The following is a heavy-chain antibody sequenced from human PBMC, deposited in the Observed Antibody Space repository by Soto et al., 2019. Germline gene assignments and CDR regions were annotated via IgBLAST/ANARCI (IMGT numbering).Heavy chain of an antibody. CDR3: AKSYGHTWEHYYFDY. V-gene: IGHV3-23*01. CDR2: ISGLGGSR. CDR1: GFTFSAYS. J-gene: IGHJ4*02. D-gene: IGHD1-26*01. Sequence: VHLLQSGGGLVQPGGSLRLSCAASGFTFSAYSLSWVRQAPGKGLQWVSGISGLGGSRYYADSVKGRFTISRDNSKNSLYLQMDSLRVEDTAVYYCAKSYGHTWEHYYFDYWGQGTPLTVSS.